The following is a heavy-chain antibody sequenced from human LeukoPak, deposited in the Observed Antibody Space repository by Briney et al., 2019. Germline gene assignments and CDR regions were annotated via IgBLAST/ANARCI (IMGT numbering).Heavy chain of an antibody. D-gene: IGHD3-9*01. CDR2: ISSDSNYI. CDR1: GFSFSSYS. CDR3: ARKENILTGYYDH. V-gene: IGHV3-21*01. Sequence: GGSLRLSCAASGFSFSSYSMNWVRQAPGKGLEWVSSISSDSNYIYYADSVKGRFTISRDNAWNSLYLQMNSLRAEDTAVYYCARKENILTGYYDHWGQGTLVTVSS. J-gene: IGHJ5*02.